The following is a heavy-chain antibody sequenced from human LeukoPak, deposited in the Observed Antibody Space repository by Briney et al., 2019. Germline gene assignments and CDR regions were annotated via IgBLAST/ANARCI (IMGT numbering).Heavy chain of an antibody. CDR2: INAGNGNT. CDR1: GYTFTSYY. V-gene: IGHV1-3*01. J-gene: IGHJ3*02. CDR3: ASIRVQTGPANDAFDI. Sequence: GASVKVSCKASGYTFTSYYMHWVRQAPGQRLEWMGWINAGNGNTKYSQKFQGRVTITRDTSASTAYMELSSLRSEDTAVYYCASIRVQTGPANDAFDIWGQGTMVTVSS. D-gene: IGHD4/OR15-4a*01.